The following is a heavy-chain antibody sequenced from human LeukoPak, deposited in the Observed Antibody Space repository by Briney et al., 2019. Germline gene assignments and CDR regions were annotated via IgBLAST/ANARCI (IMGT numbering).Heavy chain of an antibody. V-gene: IGHV3-48*03. CDR2: ISDSGETT. D-gene: IGHD1-26*01. CDR1: GFNFNNYE. J-gene: IGHJ4*02. Sequence: PGGSLRLSCGASGFNFNNYEMNWVRQTPGKGLEWTSYISDSGETTYYADSVKGRFTISRDNAKNSLFLQMDSLRVEDTAIYYCARDSSIVGVTRAGFDSWGQGTLVTVSS. CDR3: ARDSSIVGVTRAGFDS.